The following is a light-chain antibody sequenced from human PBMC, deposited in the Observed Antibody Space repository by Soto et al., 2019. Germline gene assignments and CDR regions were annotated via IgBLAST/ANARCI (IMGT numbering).Light chain of an antibody. CDR2: AAS. Sequence: EIVLTQSPGTLSLSPGERATLSCRASQSVSSNYLAWYQQKPGQAPRLLIYAASSRATGIPDRFSGSGSGTDFTLTISRLEPEDFAVYYCQQYGDSVFTFGPGTKVDIK. CDR3: QQYGDSVFT. V-gene: IGKV3-20*01. J-gene: IGKJ3*01. CDR1: QSVSSNY.